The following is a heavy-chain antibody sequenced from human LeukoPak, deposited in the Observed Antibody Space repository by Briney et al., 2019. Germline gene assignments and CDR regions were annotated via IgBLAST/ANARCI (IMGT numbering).Heavy chain of an antibody. CDR3: ARDGGSGWSNDAFDI. V-gene: IGHV3-64*01. J-gene: IGHJ3*02. D-gene: IGHD6-19*01. CDR2: ISSNGGST. CDR1: GFTFSSYA. Sequence: PGGPLRLSCAASGFTFSSYAMHWVRQAPGKGLEYVSAISSNGGSTYYANSVKGRFTISRDNSKNTLYLQMGSLRAEDMAVYYCARDGGSGWSNDAFDIWGQGTMVTVSS.